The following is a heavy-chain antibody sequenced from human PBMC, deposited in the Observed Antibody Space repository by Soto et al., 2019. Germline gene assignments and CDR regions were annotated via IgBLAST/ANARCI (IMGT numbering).Heavy chain of an antibody. CDR1: GGSISISNW. CDR2: IYHSGST. V-gene: IGHV4-4*02. CDR3: ARDYYYDCSGFDY. D-gene: IGHD3-22*01. Sequence: SETLSLTCAVSGGSISISNWWSCVRQPPGKGLEWIGEIYHSGSTNYNPSLKSRVTISVDKSKNKFSLKLSSVTAADTAVYYCARDYYYDCSGFDYWDQGRVFTVSS. J-gene: IGHJ4*02.